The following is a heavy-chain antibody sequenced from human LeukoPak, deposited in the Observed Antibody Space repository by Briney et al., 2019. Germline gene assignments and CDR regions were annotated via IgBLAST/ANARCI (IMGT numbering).Heavy chain of an antibody. Sequence: PSETLSLTCTVSGGSISSYHWSWIRQPAGKGLEWIGRIYTSGSTNYNPSLKSRVTMSVDTSKNQFSLKLSSVTAADTAVYYCARDPVVFGNNDAFDIWGQGTMVTVSS. CDR2: IYTSGST. CDR1: GGSISSYH. CDR3: ARDPVVFGNNDAFDI. D-gene: IGHD1/OR15-1a*01. V-gene: IGHV4-4*07. J-gene: IGHJ3*02.